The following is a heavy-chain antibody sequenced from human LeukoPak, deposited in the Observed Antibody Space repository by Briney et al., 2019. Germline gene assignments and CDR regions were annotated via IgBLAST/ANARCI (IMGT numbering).Heavy chain of an antibody. CDR2: INPNSGGT. J-gene: IGHJ4*02. CDR3: AIDYGDKSG. Sequence: ASVKVSCKASGGTFSSYAISWVRQAPGQGLEWMGWINPNSGGTNYPQKFQGRVTMTRDTSISTAYMELSRLGSDDTAVYYCAIDYGDKSGWGQGTLVTVSS. CDR1: GGTFSSYA. V-gene: IGHV1-2*02. D-gene: IGHD4-23*01.